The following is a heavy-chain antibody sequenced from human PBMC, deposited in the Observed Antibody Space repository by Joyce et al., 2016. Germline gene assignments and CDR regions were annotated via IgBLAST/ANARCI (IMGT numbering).Heavy chain of an antibody. V-gene: IGHV3-48*02. CDR1: GFIFSRYS. D-gene: IGHD1-26*01. CDR2: IHLSGSPI. J-gene: IGHJ4*02. Sequence: EVQLVESGGDLVQPGGSLRLSCAASGFIFSRYSFTWVRQVPGNGMVCGSYIHLSGSPIYCADSVKGRFTISRDNAKNSLYLQMSSLGDEDTAVSYCARDSGVVGADDYWGQGTLVTVSS. CDR3: ARDSGVVGADDY.